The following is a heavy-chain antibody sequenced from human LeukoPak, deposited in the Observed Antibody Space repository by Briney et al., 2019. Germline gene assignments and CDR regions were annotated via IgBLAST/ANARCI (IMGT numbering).Heavy chain of an antibody. V-gene: IGHV3-66*01. Sequence: GGSLRLSCAASGFTVSSNYMSWVRQAPGKGLEWVSVIYSGGSTYYADSVKGRFTISRDNSKNTLYLQMNSLRAEDTAVYYCASIAAAWRYSDDYWGQGTLVTVSS. CDR3: ASIAAAWRYSDDY. CDR2: IYSGGST. J-gene: IGHJ4*02. D-gene: IGHD6-13*01. CDR1: GFTVSSNY.